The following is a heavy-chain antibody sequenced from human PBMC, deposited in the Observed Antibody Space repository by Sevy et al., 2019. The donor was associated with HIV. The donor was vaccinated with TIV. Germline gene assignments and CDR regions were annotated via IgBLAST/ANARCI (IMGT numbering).Heavy chain of an antibody. CDR2: IYSGAGT. D-gene: IGHD3-22*01. CDR1: GFTVSSNY. V-gene: IGHV3-66*02. CDR3: ARGLDESSGFYSFDY. Sequence: GGSLRLSCAASGFTVSSNYMSWVRQAPGKGLEWFSVIYSGAGTYYADSVKGRFTISRDNSKNSLYLQMNSLRAEDTALYYCARGLDESSGFYSFDYWGQGTLVTVSS. J-gene: IGHJ4*02.